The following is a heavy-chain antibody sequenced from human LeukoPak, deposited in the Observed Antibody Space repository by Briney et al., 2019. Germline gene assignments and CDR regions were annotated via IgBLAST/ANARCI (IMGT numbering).Heavy chain of an antibody. CDR1: GGSISIGGYY. Sequence: SETLSLTCTVSGGSISIGGYYWNWIRQHPGKGLEWIGYIYYSGDTNYNPSLKSRVTISVDTSKNQFSLKLSSVTAADTAVYYCAGGYVHYYYGMDVWGQGTTVTVSS. J-gene: IGHJ6*02. D-gene: IGHD2-2*01. CDR2: IYYSGDT. CDR3: AGGYVHYYYGMDV. V-gene: IGHV4-31*03.